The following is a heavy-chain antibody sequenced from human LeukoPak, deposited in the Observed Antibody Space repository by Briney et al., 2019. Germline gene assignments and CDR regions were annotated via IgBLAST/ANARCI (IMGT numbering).Heavy chain of an antibody. D-gene: IGHD2-8*01. CDR2: IRDKGYGHAT. CDR1: GFTFSDSA. CDR3: TTPNEGNWFDP. V-gene: IGHV3-73*01. J-gene: IGHJ5*02. Sequence: GGSLKLSCAASGFTFSDSAIHWVRQASGKGLEWVGRIRDKGYGHATAYAASVKGRFTLSRDDSKNTAYLQMNSLKTEDTALYYCTTPNEGNWFDPWGQGTLDTVSS.